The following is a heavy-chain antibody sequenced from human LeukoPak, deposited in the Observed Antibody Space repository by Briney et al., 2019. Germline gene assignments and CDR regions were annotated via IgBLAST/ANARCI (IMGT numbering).Heavy chain of an antibody. CDR3: AREDGSTWYRGAFDI. CDR1: GYSISRGYY. V-gene: IGHV4-38-2*02. CDR2: IYHSGNT. Sequence: SETLSLTCTVSGYSISRGYYWGWIRQPPGKGLEWIGSIYHSGNTYYNPSLKSRVTISVDTSKNQFSLKLSSVTAADTAVYYCAREDGSTWYRGAFDIWAQGTMVTVSS. J-gene: IGHJ3*02. D-gene: IGHD6-13*01.